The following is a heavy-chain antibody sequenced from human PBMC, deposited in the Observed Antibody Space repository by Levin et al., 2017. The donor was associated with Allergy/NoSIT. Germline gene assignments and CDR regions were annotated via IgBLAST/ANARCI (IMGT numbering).Heavy chain of an antibody. V-gene: IGHV4-34*01. CDR2: INHSGSF. Sequence: SQTLSLTCAVYGGSFSGYYWTWIRQPPGKGLEWIGEINHSGSFNYNPSLKSRVSLLVDISKNQFSLRLTSVTAADTALYFCARDRDYGGNSRGGYCDYWSQGILVTVSS. D-gene: IGHD4-23*01. J-gene: IGHJ4*02. CDR1: GGSFSGYY. CDR3: ARDRDYGGNSRGGYCDY.